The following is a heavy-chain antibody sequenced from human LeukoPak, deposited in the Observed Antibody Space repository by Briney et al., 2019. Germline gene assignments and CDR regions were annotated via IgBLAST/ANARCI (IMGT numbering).Heavy chain of an antibody. D-gene: IGHD1-20*01. CDR3: AKDPTLTGTT. V-gene: IGHV3-23*01. CDR2: ISGSGGST. J-gene: IGHJ4*02. CDR1: GFTFSSYA. Sequence: GGSLRLSCAASGFTFSSYAMSWVRQAPGKGLEWVSTISGSGGSTYYADSVKGRFTISRDNSKNTLYPQMNSLRAEDTAVYYCAKDPTLTGTTWGQGTLVTVSS.